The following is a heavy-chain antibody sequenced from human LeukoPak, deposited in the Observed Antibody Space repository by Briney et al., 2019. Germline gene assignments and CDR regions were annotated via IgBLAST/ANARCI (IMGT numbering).Heavy chain of an antibody. V-gene: IGHV4-59*01. CDR2: IYYSGST. J-gene: IGHJ4*02. CDR1: GGSISSYY. Sequence: SETLSLTCTVSGGSISSYYWSWIRQPPGKGLEWIGYIYYSGSTNYNPSLKSRVTVSVDTSKNQFSLKLSSVTAADTAVYYCARVGGGSCYDCYGPRFDYWGQGTLVTVSS. D-gene: IGHD2-15*01. CDR3: ARVGGGSCYDCYGPRFDY.